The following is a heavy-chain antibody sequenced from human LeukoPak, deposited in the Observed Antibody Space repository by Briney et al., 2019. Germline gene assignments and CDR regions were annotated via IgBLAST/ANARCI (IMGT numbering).Heavy chain of an antibody. Sequence: PSETLSLTCTVSGGSISSSSYYWGWIRQPPGKGLEWIGSIYYSGSTYYNPSLKSRVTISVDTSKNQFSLRLSSVTAADMAVYYCARQDVVVVAATPDVFDYWGQGTLVTVSS. D-gene: IGHD2-15*01. J-gene: IGHJ4*02. CDR1: GGSISSSSYY. CDR2: IYYSGST. CDR3: ARQDVVVVAATPDVFDY. V-gene: IGHV4-39*01.